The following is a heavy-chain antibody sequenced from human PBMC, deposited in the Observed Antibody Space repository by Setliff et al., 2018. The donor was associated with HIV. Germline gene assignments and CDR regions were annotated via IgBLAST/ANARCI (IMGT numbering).Heavy chain of an antibody. J-gene: IGHJ2*01. CDR2: IYYSGST. CDR3: ARHARSITMTTDWYFDL. Sequence: SETLSLTCTVSGGSITNYYWSWIRQPPGKGLEWIGFIYYSGSTNYNPSLKSRVTLSVDTSKHQFSLKLSSVTAADTAVYYCARHARSITMTTDWYFDLRGRGTLVTVSS. V-gene: IGHV4-59*08. CDR1: GGSITNYY. D-gene: IGHD3-22*01.